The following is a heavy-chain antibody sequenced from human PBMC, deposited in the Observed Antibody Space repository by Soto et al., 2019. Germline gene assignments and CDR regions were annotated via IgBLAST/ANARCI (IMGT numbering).Heavy chain of an antibody. CDR1: GGSISSYY. CDR3: ARGYYYYGMDV. V-gene: IGHV4-59*01. CDR2: IYYSGST. Sequence: SETLSLTCTVSGGSISSYYWSWIRQPPGKGLEWIGYIYYSGSTNYNPSLKSRVTISVDTSKNQFSLKLSSMTAADTAVYYCARGYYYYGMDVWGQGTTVTVSS. J-gene: IGHJ6*02.